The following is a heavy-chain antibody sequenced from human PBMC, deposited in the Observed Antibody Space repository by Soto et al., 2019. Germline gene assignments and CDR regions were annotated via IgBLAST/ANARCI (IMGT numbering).Heavy chain of an antibody. CDR2: ISGSGGST. D-gene: IGHD1-1*01. Sequence: GGSLRLSCAASGFTFSSYAMGWVRQAPGKGLEWVSLISGSGGSTYYADSVKGRFTISRDNSKNTLYLQMNSLKAEDTAVYYCETQDFRGTTGTTWGQGTLVTVSS. J-gene: IGHJ4*02. V-gene: IGHV3-23*01. CDR3: ETQDFRGTTGTT. CDR1: GFTFSSYA.